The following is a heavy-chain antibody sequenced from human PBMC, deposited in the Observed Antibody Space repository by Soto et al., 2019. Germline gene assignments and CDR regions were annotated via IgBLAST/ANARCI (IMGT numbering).Heavy chain of an antibody. D-gene: IGHD2-2*01. J-gene: IGHJ5*02. V-gene: IGHV1-3*01. CDR2: INAGNGNT. CDR3: ARVLPATPWFDP. CDR1: GYTFTSYA. Sequence: ASVKVSCKASGYTFTSYAMHWVRQAPGQRLEWMGWINAGNGNTKYSQKFQGRVTITRDTSASTAYMELSSLRSEDTAVYYCARVLPATPWFDPWGQGTLVTVSS.